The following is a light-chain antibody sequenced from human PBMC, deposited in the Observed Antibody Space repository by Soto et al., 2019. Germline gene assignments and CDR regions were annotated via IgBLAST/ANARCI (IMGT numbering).Light chain of an antibody. J-gene: IGKJ4*01. Sequence: DIQMTQSPSSVSASIGDRATITCLASQDFSNYLAWYQQKPGEAPRLLIYGASTLHSGIPARFSGSGSGTEFTLTINSLQPEDFATYYCQQLNSFPLTFGGGTKVDIK. V-gene: IGKV1-9*01. CDR2: GAS. CDR3: QQLNSFPLT. CDR1: QDFSNY.